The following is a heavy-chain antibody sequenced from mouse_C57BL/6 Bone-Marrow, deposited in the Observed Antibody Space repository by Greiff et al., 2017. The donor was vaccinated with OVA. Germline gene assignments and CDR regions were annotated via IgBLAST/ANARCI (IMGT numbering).Heavy chain of an antibody. CDR2: IDPSDCYT. CDR3: AREGNYDYDEGAWFAY. D-gene: IGHD2-4*01. J-gene: IGHJ3*01. Sequence: VQLQQPGAELVRPGTSVKLSCKASGYTFTSYWMHWVKQRPGQGLEWIGVIDPSDCYTNYNQKFKGKATLTVDTSSSTAYMQLSSLTSEDSAVYYCAREGNYDYDEGAWFAYWGQGTLVTVSA. CDR1: GYTFTSYW. V-gene: IGHV1-59*01.